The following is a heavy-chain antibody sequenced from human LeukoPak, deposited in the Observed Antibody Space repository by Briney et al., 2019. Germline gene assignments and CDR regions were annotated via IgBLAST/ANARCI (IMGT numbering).Heavy chain of an antibody. V-gene: IGHV4-59*13. CDR2: MYNSGSA. D-gene: IGHD1-20*01. CDR1: GGSISSYY. Sequence: SETLSLTCSVSGGSISSYYWSWIRQPPGKGLEWIGYMYNSGSANYNPSLKSRVTISLDTSKNQFSLKLNSVTAADTAVYFCARGSISGTRIYYYYYLDVWGKGTTVTISS. CDR3: ARGSISGTRIYYYYYLDV. J-gene: IGHJ6*03.